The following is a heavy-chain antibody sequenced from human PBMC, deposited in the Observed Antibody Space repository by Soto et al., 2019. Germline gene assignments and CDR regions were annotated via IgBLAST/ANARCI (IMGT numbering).Heavy chain of an antibody. CDR1: GFTFSSYG. J-gene: IGHJ6*02. D-gene: IGHD3-16*01. CDR2: ISYDGSNK. CDR3: AKDQSGVVWGDYYYYGMDV. Sequence: GGSLRLSCAASGFTFSSYGMHWVRQAPGKGLEWVAVISYDGSNKYYADSVKGRFTISRDNSKNTLYLQMNSLRAEDTAVYYCAKDQSGVVWGDYYYYGMDVWGQGTTVTVSS. V-gene: IGHV3-30*18.